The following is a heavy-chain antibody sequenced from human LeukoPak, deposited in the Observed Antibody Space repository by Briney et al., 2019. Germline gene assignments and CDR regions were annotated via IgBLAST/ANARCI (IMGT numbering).Heavy chain of an antibody. CDR2: VVVGSGNT. D-gene: IGHD1-1*01. J-gene: IGHJ4*02. CDR1: GFTFTSSA. CDR3: ATPNWKSPTYFDY. V-gene: IGHV1-58*01. Sequence: ASVKVSCKASGFTFTSSAVQWVRQARGQRLEWIGWVVVGSGNTNYAQKFQERVTITRDMSTSTAYMELSSLRSEDTAVYYCATPNWKSPTYFDYWGQGTLVTVSS.